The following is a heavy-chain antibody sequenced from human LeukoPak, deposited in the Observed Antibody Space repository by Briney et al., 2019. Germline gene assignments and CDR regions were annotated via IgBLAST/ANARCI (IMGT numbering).Heavy chain of an antibody. J-gene: IGHJ4*02. CDR2: IIPIFGTA. D-gene: IGHD3-3*01. CDR3: ATGGITIFGVALDY. V-gene: IGHV1-69*05. CDR1: GGTFSSYA. Sequence: SVKVSXKASGGTFSSYAISWLRQAPGQGLEWIGGIIPIFGTANYAQKFQGRVTITTDESTSTAYMELSSLRSEDTAVYYCATGGITIFGVALDYWGQGTLVTVSS.